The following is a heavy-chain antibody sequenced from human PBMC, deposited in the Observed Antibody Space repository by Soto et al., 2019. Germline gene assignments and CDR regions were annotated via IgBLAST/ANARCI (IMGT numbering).Heavy chain of an antibody. J-gene: IGHJ4*02. CDR1: GGSFSGYY. CDR3: ARRGSRLSVAVAAFDY. V-gene: IGHV4-34*01. CDR2: INHSGST. Sequence: SETLSLTCAVYGGSFSGYYWSWIRQPPGKGLEWIGEINHSGSTNQNPSLKSRLTISVDTSKNHFSLKLTSVTAADTAVYFCARRGSRLSVAVAAFDYWSQGTLVTVSS. D-gene: IGHD6-19*01.